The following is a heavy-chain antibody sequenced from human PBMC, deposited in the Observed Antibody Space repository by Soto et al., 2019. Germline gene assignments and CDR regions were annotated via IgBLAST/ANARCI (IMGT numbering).Heavy chain of an antibody. V-gene: IGHV3-23*01. D-gene: IGHD6-13*01. CDR1: GFTFSTYA. CDR3: AKGGQQLGGGYFDY. CDR2: ISGSGGST. Sequence: GGSLRLSCAASGFTFSTYAMSWVRQAPGKGLEWVSAISGSGGSTYYADSVKGRFTISRDNSKNTLYLQMNSLRAEDTAVYYCAKGGQQLGGGYFDYWGQGTLVTVSS. J-gene: IGHJ4*02.